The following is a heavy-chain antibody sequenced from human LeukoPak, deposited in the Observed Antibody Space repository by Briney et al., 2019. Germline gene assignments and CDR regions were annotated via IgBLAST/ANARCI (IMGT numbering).Heavy chain of an antibody. J-gene: IGHJ6*03. D-gene: IGHD3-3*01. V-gene: IGHV1-69*05. Sequence: SVKVSCKASGGTFSSYAISWVRQAPGQGLEWMGGIIPIFGTANYAQKIQGRVTITTDESTSTAYMELSSLRSEDTAVYYCARGFWSGYYTPYYYYYMDVWGKGTTVTVSS. CDR1: GGTFSSYA. CDR2: IIPIFGTA. CDR3: ARGFWSGYYTPYYYYYMDV.